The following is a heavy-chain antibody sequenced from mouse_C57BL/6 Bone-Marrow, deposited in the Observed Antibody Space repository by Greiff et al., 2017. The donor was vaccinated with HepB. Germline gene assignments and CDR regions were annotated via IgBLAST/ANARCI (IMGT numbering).Heavy chain of an antibody. CDR2: IWSGGST. V-gene: IGHV2-2*01. J-gene: IGHJ4*01. D-gene: IGHD1-1*01. Sequence: VQLQQSGPGLVQPSQSLSITCTVSGFSLTSYGVHWVRQSPGKGLEWLGVIWSGGSTDYNAAFISRLSISKDNSKSQVFFKMNSLQADDTAIYYCASITTVVRYYAMDYWGQGTSVTVSS. CDR3: ASITTVVRYYAMDY. CDR1: GFSLTSYG.